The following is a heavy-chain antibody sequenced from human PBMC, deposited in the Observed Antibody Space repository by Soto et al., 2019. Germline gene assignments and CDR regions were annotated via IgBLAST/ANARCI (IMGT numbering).Heavy chain of an antibody. J-gene: IGHJ3*02. CDR3: ARVSYAPASSDQEPFDM. CDR2: ITSTTGYT. D-gene: IGHD6-19*01. CDR1: EFTFSDYF. V-gene: IGHV3-11*06. Sequence: VQLEESGGGLGKPGGSLRLSCVASEFTFSDYFMHWIRQSPGKGLEWVAKITSTTGYTVYADSVRGRFIVSRDNARSSVYLQMNGLRVEDTAVYYCARVSYAPASSDQEPFDMWGQGTMVTVSS.